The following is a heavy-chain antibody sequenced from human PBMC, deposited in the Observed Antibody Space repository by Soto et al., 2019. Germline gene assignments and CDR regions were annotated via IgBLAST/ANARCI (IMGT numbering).Heavy chain of an antibody. V-gene: IGHV1-18*01. CDR3: ARDRGYNWNYGWFDP. CDR1: GYTFTSYG. Sequence: QVQLVQSGAEVKKPGASVKVSCKASGYTFTSYGISWVRQAPGQGLEWMGRISPYNGNTNYAQKLQGRVTMTTDTSTSPAYMELRSLRSDDTAVYYCARDRGYNWNYGWFDPWGQGTLVTVSS. D-gene: IGHD1-7*01. J-gene: IGHJ5*02. CDR2: ISPYNGNT.